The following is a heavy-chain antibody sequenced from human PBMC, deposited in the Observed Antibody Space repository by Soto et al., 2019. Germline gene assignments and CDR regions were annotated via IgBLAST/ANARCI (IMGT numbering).Heavy chain of an antibody. J-gene: IGHJ4*02. CDR1: GYTFTSYG. Sequence: ASVKVSCKASGYTFTSYGISWVRQAPGQGLEWMGWISAYNGNTNYAQKLQGRVTMTTDTSTSTAYMELRSLRSDDTAVYYCARSAVVVVAHIYYFEYWGQGTLVTVSS. CDR3: ARSAVVVVAHIYYFEY. CDR2: ISAYNGNT. D-gene: IGHD2-15*01. V-gene: IGHV1-18*01.